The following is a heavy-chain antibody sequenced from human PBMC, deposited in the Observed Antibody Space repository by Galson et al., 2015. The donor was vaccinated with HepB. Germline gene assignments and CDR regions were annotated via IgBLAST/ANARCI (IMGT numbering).Heavy chain of an antibody. CDR3: AKVGGFVELFRYYYGMDV. D-gene: IGHD3-10*01. CDR2: ISGSGGST. Sequence: SLRLSCAASGFTFSSYAMSWVRQAPGKGLEWVSAISGSGGSTYYADSVKGRFTITRDNSKNTLYLQMNSLRAEDTAVYYCAKVGGFVELFRYYYGMDVWGQGTTVTVSS. J-gene: IGHJ6*02. V-gene: IGHV3-23*01. CDR1: GFTFSSYA.